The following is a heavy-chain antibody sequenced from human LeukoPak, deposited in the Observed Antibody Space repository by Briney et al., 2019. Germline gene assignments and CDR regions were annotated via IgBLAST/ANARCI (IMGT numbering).Heavy chain of an antibody. D-gene: IGHD3-10*01. J-gene: IGHJ4*02. CDR3: ARGSYYGSGSYYPHFDY. CDR1: GGSFSGYY. Sequence: PSETLSLTCAVYGGSFSGYYWSWIRQPPGKGLEWIGEINHSGSTNYNPSLKSRVSISVDTSKNQFSLKLSSVTAADTAVYYCARGSYYGSGSYYPHFDYWGQGTLVTVSS. CDR2: INHSGST. V-gene: IGHV4-34*01.